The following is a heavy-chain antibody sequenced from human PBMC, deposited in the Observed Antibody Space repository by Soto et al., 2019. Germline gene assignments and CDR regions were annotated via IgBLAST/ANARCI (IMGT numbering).Heavy chain of an antibody. D-gene: IGHD3-3*01. CDR1: GFTFSNAW. J-gene: IGHJ6*02. CDR2: IKSKTDGGTT. V-gene: IGHV3-15*07. Sequence: EVQLVESGGGLVKPGGSLRLSCAASGFTFSNAWMNWVRQAQGKGLEWVGRIKSKTDGGTTDYAAPVKGRFTISRDDSQNTLYLQRNRLEIEVTAVYYCTENLLRFFPYYNCMDVWGQGTTVTVSS. CDR3: TENLLRFFPYYNCMDV.